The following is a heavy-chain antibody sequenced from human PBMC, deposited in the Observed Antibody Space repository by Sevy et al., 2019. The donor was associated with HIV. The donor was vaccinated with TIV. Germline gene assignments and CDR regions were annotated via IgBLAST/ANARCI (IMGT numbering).Heavy chain of an antibody. CDR3: AKCGFVVALFDY. J-gene: IGHJ4*02. D-gene: IGHD2-15*01. V-gene: IGHV3-23*01. CDR1: GFTFSSYA. Sequence: GGSLRLSCAASGFTFSSYAMSWVRQAPGKGLEWVAAISGRGGSTYYADSVKDRFTISRDNSKNTLYLEMNSLRAEDTAVYYCAKCGFVVALFDYWGQGTLVTVSS. CDR2: ISGRGGST.